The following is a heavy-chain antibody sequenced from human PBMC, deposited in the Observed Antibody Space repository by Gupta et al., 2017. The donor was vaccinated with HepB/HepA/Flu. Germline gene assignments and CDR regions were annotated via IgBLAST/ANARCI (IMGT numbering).Heavy chain of an antibody. J-gene: IGHJ4*02. V-gene: IGHV2-5*02. CDR3: ASGNSTGGAFDY. D-gene: IGHD1-14*01. CDR2: VYWDDDK. Sequence: TLKESGPTLVKPTQTLTLTCTFSVFSLSTNRVGVGWIRQPPGKALEWLALVYWDDDKRGSPSLKSRITITKDTSKNTVVLTMTKMEPVEKATYHCASGNSTGGAFDYWGQGTMVTVSS. CDR1: VFSLSTNRVG.